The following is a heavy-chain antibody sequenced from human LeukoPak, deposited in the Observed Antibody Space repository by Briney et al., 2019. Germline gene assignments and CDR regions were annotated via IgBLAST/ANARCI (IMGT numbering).Heavy chain of an antibody. V-gene: IGHV1-2*02. Sequence: ASVKVSCKASGYTFTGYYIHWVRQTPGQGLEWMGWIYPYSGDTNYAQNLQGRVTMTRDTSISTAYMELSSLKSDDAAVYYCARDRNSGSSLDIWGQGTMLTVSS. CDR2: IYPYSGDT. CDR3: ARDRNSGSSLDI. D-gene: IGHD6-6*01. CDR1: GYTFTGYY. J-gene: IGHJ3*02.